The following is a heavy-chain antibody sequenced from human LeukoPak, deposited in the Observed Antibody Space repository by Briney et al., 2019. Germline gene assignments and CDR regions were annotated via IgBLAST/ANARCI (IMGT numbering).Heavy chain of an antibody. J-gene: IGHJ4*02. Sequence: PGGSLRLSCAASGFTFSNYGMTWVRQAPGKGLEWVSAISDTGGNTYYADSVKGRFTISRDSPKNTLYLQMNSLGAEDTAVYYCAKGLPYEVGFDWWGQGTLVTVSS. CDR1: GFTFSNYG. V-gene: IGHV3-23*01. D-gene: IGHD1-26*01. CDR3: AKGLPYEVGFDW. CDR2: ISDTGGNT.